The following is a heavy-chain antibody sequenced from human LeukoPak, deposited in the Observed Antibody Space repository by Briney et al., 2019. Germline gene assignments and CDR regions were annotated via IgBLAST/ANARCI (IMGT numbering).Heavy chain of an antibody. V-gene: IGHV3-23*01. CDR2: ISGSGGST. D-gene: IGHD5-24*01. CDR3: AKATEMATVMYYFDY. Sequence: GGSLRLSCAASGFTFSSYAMSWVRQAPGKGLEWVSAISGSGGSTYYADSVKGRFTISRDNSKNTPYLQMNSLRAEDTAVYYCAKATEMATVMYYFDYWGQGTLVTVSS. J-gene: IGHJ4*02. CDR1: GFTFSSYA.